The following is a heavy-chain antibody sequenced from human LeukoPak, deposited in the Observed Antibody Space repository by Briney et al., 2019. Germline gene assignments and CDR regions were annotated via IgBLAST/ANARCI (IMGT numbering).Heavy chain of an antibody. CDR1: GGSISSTNW. CDR2: IYHSGST. J-gene: IGHJ5*02. Sequence: PSETLSLTCAVSGGSISSTNWWGWVRQPPGKGLEWIGEIYHSGSTNYSPSLKSRVTISVDTSKNQFSLKLSSVTAADTAVYYCARHITASIAAGRWFDPWGQGTLVTVSS. V-gene: IGHV4-4*02. D-gene: IGHD6-13*01. CDR3: ARHITASIAAGRWFDP.